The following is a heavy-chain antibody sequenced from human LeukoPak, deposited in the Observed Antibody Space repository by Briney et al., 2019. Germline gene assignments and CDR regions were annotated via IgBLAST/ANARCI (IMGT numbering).Heavy chain of an antibody. J-gene: IGHJ4*02. Sequence: SETLSLTCAVYGGSFSGYYWSWIRQPPGKGLEWVGEINHSGSTNYNPSLKRGVTIAVDTSKNQFSLQPTTVTDADTAADYCARGGLRGRDYWGQGTLVTVSS. CDR1: GGSFSGYY. CDR3: ARGGLRGRDY. CDR2: INHSGST. V-gene: IGHV4-34*01. D-gene: IGHD3-10*01.